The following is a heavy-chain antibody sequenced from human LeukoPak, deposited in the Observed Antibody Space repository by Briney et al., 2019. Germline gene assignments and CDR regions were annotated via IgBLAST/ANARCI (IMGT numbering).Heavy chain of an antibody. J-gene: IGHJ4*02. CDR1: GFTFSSYS. CDR3: ASLVGSGNY. Sequence: GGSLRLSCAASGFTFSSYSMNWVRQAPGEGLEWVSSISSSSSYIYYADSVEGRFTISRDNAKNSLYLQMNSLRAEDTAVYYCASLVGSGNYWGQGTLVTVSS. CDR2: ISSSSSYI. V-gene: IGHV3-21*01. D-gene: IGHD1-26*01.